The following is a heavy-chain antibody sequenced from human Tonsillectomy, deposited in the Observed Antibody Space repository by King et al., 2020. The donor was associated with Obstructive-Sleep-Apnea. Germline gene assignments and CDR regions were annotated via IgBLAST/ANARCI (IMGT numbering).Heavy chain of an antibody. CDR2: ISWNSGNI. J-gene: IGHJ6*02. CDR1: GFTFDDYG. Sequence: KLVQSGGGLVQPGRSLRLSCAASGFTFDDYGMHWVRQAPGKGLEWVSGISWNSGNIGYADSVKGRFTISRDNAKNSLYLQMNSLRAEDAALYYCVRDTSGWPYYGMDVWGQGTTVTVS. D-gene: IGHD6-19*01. CDR3: VRDTSGWPYYGMDV. V-gene: IGHV3-9*01.